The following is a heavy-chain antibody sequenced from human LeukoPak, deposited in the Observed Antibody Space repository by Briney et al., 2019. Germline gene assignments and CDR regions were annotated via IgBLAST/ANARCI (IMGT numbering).Heavy chain of an antibody. Sequence: PSETLSLTCTVSGVSMRSYYWSWIRQPPGKGLEWIGYIYYSGSTNYNPSLKSRVTISLDTSKNQFSLKLSSVTAADTAVYYCAKKGYAGSGTYSYYFDYWGQGALVTVSS. CDR3: AKKGYAGSGTYSYYFDY. V-gene: IGHV4-59*01. CDR1: GVSMRSYY. CDR2: IYYSGST. J-gene: IGHJ4*02. D-gene: IGHD3-10*01.